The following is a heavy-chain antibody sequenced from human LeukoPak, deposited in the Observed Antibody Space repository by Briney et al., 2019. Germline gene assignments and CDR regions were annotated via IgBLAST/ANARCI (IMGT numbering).Heavy chain of an antibody. CDR1: GGNFSRYD. V-gene: IGHV1-69*04. D-gene: IGHD2-8*01. Sequence: SVKVSCKASGGNFSRYDITWVRQAPGQGLERMGRIIPILGLANYAQKFQGRVAIIADKSTNTAYMELSSVTSEDTAVYYCVRDVSEGDAFEIWGQGTMVTVSS. CDR3: VRDVSEGDAFEI. CDR2: IIPILGLA. J-gene: IGHJ3*02.